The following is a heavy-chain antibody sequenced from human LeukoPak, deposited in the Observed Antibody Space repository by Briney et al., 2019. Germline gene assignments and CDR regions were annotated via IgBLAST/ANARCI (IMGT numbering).Heavy chain of an antibody. V-gene: IGHV3-48*04. J-gene: IGHJ4*02. CDR1: GFTFSSYS. CDR2: ISSSSSTI. D-gene: IGHD6-19*01. CDR3: EVYSSGWYGGY. Sequence: GGSLRLSCAASGFTFSSYSMNWVRQAPGKGLEWVSYISSSSSTIYYADSVKGRFTISRDNAKNSLYLQMNSLRAEDTAVYYCEVYSSGWYGGYWGQGTLVTVSS.